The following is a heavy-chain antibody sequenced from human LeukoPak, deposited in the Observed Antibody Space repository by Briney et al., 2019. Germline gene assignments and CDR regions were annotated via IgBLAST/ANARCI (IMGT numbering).Heavy chain of an antibody. D-gene: IGHD6-13*01. V-gene: IGHV5-51*01. CDR2: IYPGDSDT. CDR3: ARQSLRQQLLDAFDI. CDR1: GSSFTSYW. J-gene: IGHJ3*02. Sequence: GASLQISCEGSGSSFTSYWIGWVRQLPGKGLEWMGIIYPGDSDTRYSPSFQGQVTISADKSISTAYLQWSSLKASDTAMYYCARQSLRQQLLDAFDIWGQGAMVTVSS.